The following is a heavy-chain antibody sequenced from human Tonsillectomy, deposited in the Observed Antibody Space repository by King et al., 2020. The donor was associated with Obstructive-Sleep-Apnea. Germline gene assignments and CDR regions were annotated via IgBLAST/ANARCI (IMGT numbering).Heavy chain of an antibody. CDR1: GFSFSTFA. CDR2: ITTGGRT. CDR3: AKRQLVPGYFDY. J-gene: IGHJ4*02. Sequence: EVQLVESGGDLAQPGGSLRLSCAASGFSFSTFAMSWVRQAPGKGLEWVSAITTGGRTYYADSVKGRFTMSRDNSESTLHLQMNSLRVDDTAVYYCAKRQLVPGYFDYWGQGTLVTVSS. V-gene: IGHV3-23*04. D-gene: IGHD6-6*01.